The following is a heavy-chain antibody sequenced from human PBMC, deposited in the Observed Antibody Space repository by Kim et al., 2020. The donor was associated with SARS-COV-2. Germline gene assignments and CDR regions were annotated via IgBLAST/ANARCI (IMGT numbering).Heavy chain of an antibody. CDR2: IYYSGST. Sequence: SETLSLTCTVSGGSISSSSYYWGWIRQPPGKGLEWIGSIYYSGSTYYNPSLKSRVTISVDTSKNQFSLKLSSVTAADTAVYYCARDYYGSGSYSNFDYWGQGTLVTVSS. CDR1: GGSISSSSYY. J-gene: IGHJ4*02. CDR3: ARDYYGSGSYSNFDY. D-gene: IGHD3-10*01. V-gene: IGHV4-39*01.